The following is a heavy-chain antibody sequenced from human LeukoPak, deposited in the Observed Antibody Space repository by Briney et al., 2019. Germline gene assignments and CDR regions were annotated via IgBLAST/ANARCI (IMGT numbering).Heavy chain of an antibody. J-gene: IGHJ3*02. CDR2: IYPGDSDT. Sequence: GESLKISCKGSGYSFSNYWIAWVRQMPGKGLEWMGLIYPGDSDTRYSPSFQGQVTISVDKSISTAYLQWSSLKASDTAMYYCARRGVDSSGYRDAFDIWGQGTMVTVSS. CDR3: ARRGVDSSGYRDAFDI. V-gene: IGHV5-51*01. D-gene: IGHD3-22*01. CDR1: GYSFSNYW.